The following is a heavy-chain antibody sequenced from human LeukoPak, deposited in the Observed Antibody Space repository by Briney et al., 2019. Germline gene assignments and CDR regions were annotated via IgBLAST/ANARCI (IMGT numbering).Heavy chain of an antibody. CDR1: GGSFSGYY. J-gene: IGHJ4*02. CDR2: LSYSGST. V-gene: IGHV4-59*01. CDR3: ARLYYYASSDSLNFDY. D-gene: IGHD3-22*01. Sequence: SETLSLTCAVYGGSFSGYYWSWIRQPPGKGLEWVAYLSYSGSTNYNPSLKSRLTISVDTSKNQFSLKLTSVTAADTAVYYCARLYYYASSDSLNFDYWGQGTLVTVSS.